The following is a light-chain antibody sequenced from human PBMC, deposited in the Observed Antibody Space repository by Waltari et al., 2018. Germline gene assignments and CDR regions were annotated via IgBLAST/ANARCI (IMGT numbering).Light chain of an antibody. V-gene: IGKV3-15*01. CDR2: GAS. Sequence: ETVMTQSPATLSVSTGERVNLHCRASQSVGSNLALYQQRPCQAPRLLIYGASTRATGIPARFSGSGSGTEFTLTISSLQSEDFAVYYCQQYTYWPPGTFVQGTKVEIK. J-gene: IGKJ1*01. CDR1: QSVGSN. CDR3: QQYTYWPPGT.